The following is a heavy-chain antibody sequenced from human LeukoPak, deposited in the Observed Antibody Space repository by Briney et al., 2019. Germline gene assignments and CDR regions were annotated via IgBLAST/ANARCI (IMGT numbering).Heavy chain of an antibody. CDR1: GFTFSDYY. CDR3: ARQGLYDSSDFWTFQH. CDR2: ISDSRGYK. J-gene: IGHJ1*01. D-gene: IGHD3/OR15-3a*01. Sequence: GGSLRLSCAASGFTFSDYYMSWIRQTPGKGLEWVSYISDSRGYKNYADSLKGRFTISRDNAKNSVYLQMNSLSAEDTAVYYCARQGLYDSSDFWTFQHWGQGTLVTVSS. V-gene: IGHV3-11*06.